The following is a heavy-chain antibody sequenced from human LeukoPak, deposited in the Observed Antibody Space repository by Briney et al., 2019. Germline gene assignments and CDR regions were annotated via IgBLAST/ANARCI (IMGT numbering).Heavy chain of an antibody. Sequence: GASVKVSCKASGYTFTNYYIHWVRQAPGQGLEWMGIINPSGGSTNFARKFQGRVTMTTDTSTITVYMELSSPRSEDTAVYYCARWTTTYLDYWGQGTLVTVSS. V-gene: IGHV1-46*01. J-gene: IGHJ4*02. CDR2: INPSGGST. D-gene: IGHD4-11*01. CDR1: GYTFTNYY. CDR3: ARWTTTYLDY.